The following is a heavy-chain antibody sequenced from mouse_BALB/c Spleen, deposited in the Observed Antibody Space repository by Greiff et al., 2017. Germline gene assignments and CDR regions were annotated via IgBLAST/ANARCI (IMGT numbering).Heavy chain of an antibody. Sequence: EVQLQESGPGLVKPSQSLSLTCTVTGFSITSYYAWNWIRQFPGNKLEWMGYISYSGSTSYNPSVKSRISISRDTSKNQFFLQLNSVTTEDTATYYCASAGAYGSPDYWGQGTTLTVSS. CDR1: GFSITSYYA. D-gene: IGHD1-1*01. V-gene: IGHV3-2*02. CDR3: ASAGAYGSPDY. J-gene: IGHJ2*01. CDR2: ISYSGST.